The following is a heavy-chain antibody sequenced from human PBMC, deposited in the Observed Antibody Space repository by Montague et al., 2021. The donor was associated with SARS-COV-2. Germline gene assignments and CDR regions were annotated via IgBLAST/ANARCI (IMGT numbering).Heavy chain of an antibody. V-gene: IGHV4-39*01. CDR3: ARGLYNWNYGHWFDT. J-gene: IGHJ5*02. CDR1: GGSVGSSHYY. Sequence: SETLSLTCTVSGGSVGSSHYYWAWIRQPPGKGLEWIGTIYYSGSTYYXXXPRSRVTIDVDASTNQFSLKLHSVTAADTAVYFCARGLYNWNYGHWFDTWGQGTLVTVSS. CDR2: IYYSGST. D-gene: IGHD1-7*01.